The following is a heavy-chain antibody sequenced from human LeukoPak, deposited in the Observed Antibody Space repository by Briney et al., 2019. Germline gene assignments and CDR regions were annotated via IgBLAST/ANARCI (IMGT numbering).Heavy chain of an antibody. CDR2: ISGSGGST. D-gene: IGHD3-22*01. CDR3: AKPGYYDSSGTQGFDY. CDR1: GFTFSSYA. Sequence: GGSLRLSCAAPGFTFSSYAMSWVRQAPGKGLEWVSAISGSGGSTYYADSVKGRFTISRDNSKNTLYLQMNSLRAEDTAVYYCAKPGYYDSSGTQGFDYWGQGTLVTVSS. J-gene: IGHJ4*02. V-gene: IGHV3-23*01.